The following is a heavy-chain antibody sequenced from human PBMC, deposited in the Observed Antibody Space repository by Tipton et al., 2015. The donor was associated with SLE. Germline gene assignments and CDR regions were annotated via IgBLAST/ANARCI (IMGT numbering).Heavy chain of an antibody. Sequence: SLRLSCAASGFTFSSYGMHWVRQAPGKGLEWVAFIRYDGSNKYYADSVKGRFTISRDNAKNSLYLQMNSLRAEDTAVYYCARDRWNSGSYDYWGQGTLVTVSS. CDR3: ARDRWNSGSYDY. D-gene: IGHD1-26*01. J-gene: IGHJ4*02. V-gene: IGHV3-30*02. CDR2: IRYDGSNK. CDR1: GFTFSSYG.